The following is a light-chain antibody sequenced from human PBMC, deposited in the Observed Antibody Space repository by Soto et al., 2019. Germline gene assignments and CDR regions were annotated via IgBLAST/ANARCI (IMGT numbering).Light chain of an antibody. J-gene: IGKJ1*01. CDR3: QHYNHWLTWT. Sequence: DIQMTQSPSTLSGSVGDRVTITCRASQTISSWLAWYQQKPGKAPKLLIYKASTLKSGVPSRFSGSGSGTEFTLTISSLQPDDFATYYCQHYNHWLTWTFGQGTKVDIK. CDR2: KAS. V-gene: IGKV1-5*03. CDR1: QTISSW.